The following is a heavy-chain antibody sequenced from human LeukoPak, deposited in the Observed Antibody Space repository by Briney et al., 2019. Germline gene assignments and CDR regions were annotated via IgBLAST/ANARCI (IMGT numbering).Heavy chain of an antibody. CDR2: IYSGGST. V-gene: IGHV3-53*01. Sequence: PGGSLRLTCAASGFTVSTNYMSWVGQAPGKGLEWVSIIYSGGSTSYADSVKGRFTISRDISKNTLFLQMSSLRAEDTAVYYCARSPRIYDSSGYYLVEYFDLWGRGTVVTISS. CDR1: GFTVSTNY. CDR3: ARSPRIYDSSGYYLVEYFDL. J-gene: IGHJ2*01. D-gene: IGHD3-22*01.